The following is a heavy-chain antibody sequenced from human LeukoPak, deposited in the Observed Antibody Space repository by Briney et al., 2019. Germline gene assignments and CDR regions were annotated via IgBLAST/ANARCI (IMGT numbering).Heavy chain of an antibody. CDR1: GFTFSLFE. Sequence: GGSLRLSCVASGFTFSLFEMNWVRQAPGKGLEWISHISTRTYIAYADSVRGRFTVSRDNAKNSLYLQTNSLRVEDTAFYYCARASSGSIYYGHFDFWGQGILVTVSS. J-gene: IGHJ4*02. CDR2: ISTRTYI. D-gene: IGHD1-26*01. V-gene: IGHV3-69-1*01. CDR3: ARASSGSIYYGHFDF.